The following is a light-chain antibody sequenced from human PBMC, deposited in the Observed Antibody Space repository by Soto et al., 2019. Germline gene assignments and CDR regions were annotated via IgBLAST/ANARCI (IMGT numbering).Light chain of an antibody. J-gene: IGKJ1*01. CDR2: AAS. CDR1: QSISSY. Sequence: DIQMTQSPSSLSASVGDRVTITCRASQSISSYLNWYQQKPGKAPKLLIYAASSLQSGVPSRFSGSGSGTDFPLTISSLQPEGFGNYYCQQRKTFGQGTKVESK. CDR3: QQRKT. V-gene: IGKV1-39*01.